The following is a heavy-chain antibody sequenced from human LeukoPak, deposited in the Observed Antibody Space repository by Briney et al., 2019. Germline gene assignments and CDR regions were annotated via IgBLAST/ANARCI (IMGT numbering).Heavy chain of an antibody. J-gene: IGHJ4*02. CDR2: ITSSSTV. CDR1: GFTFSNYS. V-gene: IGHV3-48*04. Sequence: GGSLRLSCAASGFTFSNYSMNWVRQAPGKGLEWVSYITSSSTVYYAGSVKGRFTISRDNAKNSLFLQMDSLRAEDTAVYYCARDYCSGPKCYFIDYWGQGALVTVSS. D-gene: IGHD2-15*01. CDR3: ARDYCSGPKCYFIDY.